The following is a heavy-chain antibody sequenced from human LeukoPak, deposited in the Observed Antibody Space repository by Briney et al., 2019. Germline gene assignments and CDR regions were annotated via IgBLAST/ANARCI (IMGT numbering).Heavy chain of an antibody. D-gene: IGHD2-2*01. Sequence: SGTLSLTCAVSGGSISSSNWWSWVRPPPGKGLEWIGEIYHSGSTNYNPSLKSRVTISVDTSKNQFSLKLTSVTAADTAVYYCARSPISYALDYWGQGTLVTVSS. CDR3: ARSPISYALDY. V-gene: IGHV4-4*02. CDR1: GGSISSSNW. J-gene: IGHJ4*02. CDR2: IYHSGST.